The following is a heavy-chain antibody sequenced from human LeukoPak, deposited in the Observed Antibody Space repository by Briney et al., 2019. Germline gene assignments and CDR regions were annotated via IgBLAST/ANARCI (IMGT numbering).Heavy chain of an antibody. CDR1: GYTFTIYG. J-gene: IGHJ4*02. D-gene: IGHD1-26*01. CDR2: MNPNSGNT. Sequence: ASVTVSFTASGYTFTIYGISWVRQAPGQGLEWMGWMNPNSGNTGYAQKFQGRVTMTRNTSISTAYMELSSLRSEDTAVYYCARGSGSYFHFDYWGQGTLVTVSS. V-gene: IGHV1-8*02. CDR3: ARGSGSYFHFDY.